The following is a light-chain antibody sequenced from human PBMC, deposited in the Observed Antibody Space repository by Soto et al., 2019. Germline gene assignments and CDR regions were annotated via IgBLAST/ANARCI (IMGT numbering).Light chain of an antibody. Sequence: EGVRTQTPVALSLPTAERATLSSRASQSVSSSYLAWCQQKPGQAPRRLIYCGSSRAADIPPGLSGSGSGREFSLTISSLLSEDIEVDYCQQYNKWPQTFGQGTKVDIK. CDR2: CGS. CDR3: QQYNKWPQT. J-gene: IGKJ1*01. V-gene: IGKV3D-7*01. CDR1: QSVSSSY.